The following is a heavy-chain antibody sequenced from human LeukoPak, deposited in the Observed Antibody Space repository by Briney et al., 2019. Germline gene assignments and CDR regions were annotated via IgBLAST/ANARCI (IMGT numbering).Heavy chain of an antibody. CDR3: ARDCSSTSCYTNYYYYMDV. CDR2: IYHSGST. CDR1: GGSISSSNW. J-gene: IGHJ6*03. Sequence: SGTLSLTCAVSGGSISSSNWWSWVRQPPGKGLEWIGEIYHSGSTNYNPSLKSRVTISVDKSKNQFSLKLTSVTAADTAVYYCARDCSSTSCYTNYYYYMDVWGKGTTVTVSS. D-gene: IGHD2-2*02. V-gene: IGHV4-4*02.